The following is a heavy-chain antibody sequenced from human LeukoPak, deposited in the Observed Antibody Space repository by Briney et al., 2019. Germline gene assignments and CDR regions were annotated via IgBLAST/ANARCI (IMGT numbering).Heavy chain of an antibody. D-gene: IGHD3-22*01. CDR2: IYYSGST. CDR3: ARRDSYSSGYYYFDY. Sequence: SETLSLTCTVSGGSISSSSYYWGWIRQPPGKGLEWIGSIYYSGSTYYNPSLKSRVTISVDTSKNQFSLKLSSVTAADTAVYYCARRDSYSSGYYYFDYWGQGTLVTVSS. V-gene: IGHV4-39*01. CDR1: GGSISSSSYY. J-gene: IGHJ4*02.